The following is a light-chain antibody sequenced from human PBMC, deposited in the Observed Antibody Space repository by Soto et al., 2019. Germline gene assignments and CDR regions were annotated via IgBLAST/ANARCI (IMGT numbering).Light chain of an antibody. J-gene: IGKJ3*01. Sequence: EIVLTQSPGTLSLSPGERATLSCRASQSVSSSYLAWYQQKPGQAPRLLIYGASSRATVIPDRFSGSGSGTDFTLTISRLEPEDFAVYYCQQDGSSPFTFGPGTNVDIK. CDR1: QSVSSSY. CDR2: GAS. V-gene: IGKV3-20*01. CDR3: QQDGSSPFT.